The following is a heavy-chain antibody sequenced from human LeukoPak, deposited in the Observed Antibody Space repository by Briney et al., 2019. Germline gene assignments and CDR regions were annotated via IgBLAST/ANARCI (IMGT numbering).Heavy chain of an antibody. CDR1: GFTFSNYG. CDR2: IWYNGGST. Sequence: GGSRRLSCVASGFTFSNYGMYWVRQAPGKGLEWVAYIWYNGGSTYYTDSAKGRFTISRDNSKNTLYLEMSSLRAGDTAVYYCAKDPVAAAGTFYYMAVWGKGTTVTVSS. V-gene: IGHV3-30*02. CDR3: AKDPVAAAGTFYYMAV. J-gene: IGHJ6*03. D-gene: IGHD6-25*01.